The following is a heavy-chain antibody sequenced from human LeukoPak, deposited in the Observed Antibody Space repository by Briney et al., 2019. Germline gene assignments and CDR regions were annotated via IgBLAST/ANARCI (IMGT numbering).Heavy chain of an antibody. CDR1: GYTFTRYD. J-gene: IGHJ4*02. V-gene: IGHV1-8*01. CDR3: ARDVEQGVDY. D-gene: IGHD3-16*01. CDR2: MSPNSGST. Sequence: GASVKVSCKASGYTFTRYDINWVRQATGQGLEWMGWMSPNSGSTGYAQKFQGRVTMTRNTAISTAYMELSGLRSEDTAVYYCARDVEQGVDYWGQGTLVTVPS.